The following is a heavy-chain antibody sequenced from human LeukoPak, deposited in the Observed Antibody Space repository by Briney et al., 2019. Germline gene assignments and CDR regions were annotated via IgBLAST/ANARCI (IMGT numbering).Heavy chain of an antibody. CDR3: ARHAPRITIFGVVEH. J-gene: IGHJ1*01. Sequence: PSETLSLTCTVSGGSISSGSYYWSWIRQPAGKGLEWIGRIYTSGSTNYNPSLKSRVTISVDTSKNQFSLKLSSVTAADTAVYYCARHAPRITIFGVVEHWGQGTLVTVSS. CDR2: IYTSGST. V-gene: IGHV4-61*02. D-gene: IGHD3-3*01. CDR1: GGSISSGSYY.